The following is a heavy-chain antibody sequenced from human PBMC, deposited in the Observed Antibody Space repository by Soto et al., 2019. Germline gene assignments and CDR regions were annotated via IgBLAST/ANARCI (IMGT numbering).Heavy chain of an antibody. D-gene: IGHD1-26*01. V-gene: IGHV4-59*01. J-gene: IGHJ5*02. Sequence: SETLSLTCAVSGGSISNYYWSWIRQPPGKGLEWIGCIFYSGSTNYSPSLRSRVTISVDTSKNQFSLELSSVTAADTAVYYCARDGKVSGSATHWFDPWGQGTLVTVSS. CDR1: GGSISNYY. CDR2: IFYSGST. CDR3: ARDGKVSGSATHWFDP.